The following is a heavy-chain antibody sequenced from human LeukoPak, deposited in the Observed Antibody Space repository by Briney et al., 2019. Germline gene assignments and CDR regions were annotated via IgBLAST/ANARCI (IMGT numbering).Heavy chain of an antibody. Sequence: ASVKVSCKASGYTFTSYGISWVRQAPGQGLEWMGWISAYNGNTNYAQKLQGRVTMTTDTSTSTAYMELRSLRSDDTAVYYCARGELSLLPFYYYYHGLDVRRQPTNLTDSS. D-gene: IGHD1-26*01. V-gene: IGHV1-18*01. CDR1: GYTFTSYG. CDR2: ISAYNGNT. CDR3: ARGELSLLPFYYYYHGLDV. J-gene: IGHJ6*02.